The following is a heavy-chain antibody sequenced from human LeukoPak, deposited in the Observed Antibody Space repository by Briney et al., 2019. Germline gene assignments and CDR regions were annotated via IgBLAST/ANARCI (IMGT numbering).Heavy chain of an antibody. CDR1: GYTFAAYW. J-gene: IGHJ4*02. V-gene: IGHV5-51*01. D-gene: IGHD6-19*01. Sequence: GESLKISCQSSGYTFAAYWIGWVRQLPGKGLEWMGIIYPGDSDTRYSPSFQGQVTISADKSISTAYLQWSSLKASDTAIYYCARGTSYSNGWPFDYWGQGILVTVSS. CDR2: IYPGDSDT. CDR3: ARGTSYSNGWPFDY.